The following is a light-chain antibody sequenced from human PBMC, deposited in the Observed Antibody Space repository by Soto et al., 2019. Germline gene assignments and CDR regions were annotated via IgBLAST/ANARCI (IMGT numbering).Light chain of an antibody. Sequence: QSVLTQPPSVSAAPGQKVTISCSGSSSNIGSDYVSWYQQLPGAAPKLLIYENYERPSGIPDRFSGSKSGTSATLAITGLQTGDEADYYCGAWDKRLTGGVFGGGTKVTVL. CDR2: ENY. CDR1: SSNIGSDY. CDR3: GAWDKRLTGGV. V-gene: IGLV1-51*02. J-gene: IGLJ2*01.